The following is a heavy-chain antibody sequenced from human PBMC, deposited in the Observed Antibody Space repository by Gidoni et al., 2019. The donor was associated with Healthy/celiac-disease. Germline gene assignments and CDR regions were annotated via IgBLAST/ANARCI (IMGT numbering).Heavy chain of an antibody. D-gene: IGHD2-2*01. Sequence: QVQLVESGGGVVQPGRSLRLPCAASGFTFRSYAMSWVRQAPGKGLDGVAVISYDGSNKYYADSVKGRFTISRDNSKNTLYLQMNSLRAEDTAVYYCAREGDIVVVPAAYYYYGMDVWGQGTTVTVSS. CDR1: GFTFRSYA. V-gene: IGHV3-30-3*01. CDR2: ISYDGSNK. CDR3: AREGDIVVVPAAYYYYGMDV. J-gene: IGHJ6*02.